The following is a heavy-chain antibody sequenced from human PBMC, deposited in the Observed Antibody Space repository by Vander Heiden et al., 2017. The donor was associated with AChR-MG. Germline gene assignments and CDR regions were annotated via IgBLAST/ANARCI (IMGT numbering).Heavy chain of an antibody. CDR1: GGSISRGYYY. J-gene: IGHJ3*02. V-gene: IGHV4-30-4*01. D-gene: IGHD3-9*01. CDR3: ARASTYYDILTGYFGSAFDI. CDR2: IYYSGST. Sequence: QVQLQESGPGLVKPSQTLSLTRTLPGGSISRGYYYWGWIRQPPGKGLEWIGYIYYSGSTYYNPSLKSRVTISVDTSKNQFSLKLSSVTAADTAVYYCARASTYYDILTGYFGSAFDIWGQGTMVTVSS.